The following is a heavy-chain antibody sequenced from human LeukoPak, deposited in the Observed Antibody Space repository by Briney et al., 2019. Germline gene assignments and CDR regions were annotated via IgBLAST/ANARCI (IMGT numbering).Heavy chain of an antibody. Sequence: PSETLSLTCTVSGGSISSYYWSWIRQPPGKGLEWIGYMFYSGSTNYNPPLKSRVTISVDTSKNQFSLKLSSVTAADTAVYYCARGGYYYGSGSYYYWGQGTLVTVSS. V-gene: IGHV4-59*12. J-gene: IGHJ4*02. CDR3: ARGGYYYGSGSYYY. D-gene: IGHD3-10*01. CDR2: MFYSGST. CDR1: GGSISSYY.